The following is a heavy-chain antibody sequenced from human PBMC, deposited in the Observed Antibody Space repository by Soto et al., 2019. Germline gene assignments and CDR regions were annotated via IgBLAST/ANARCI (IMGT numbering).Heavy chain of an antibody. V-gene: IGHV4-39*01. Sequence: QLQLQESGPGLVKPSETLSLTCTVSGGSISSSSYYWGWIRQPPGKGLEWIGSIYYSGSTYYNPSLKSRVTISVDTSKNQFSLKLSSVTAAATAVYYCARRRNHQSQYRNTHDYWGQGTLVTVSS. J-gene: IGHJ4*02. D-gene: IGHD3-16*02. CDR3: ARRRNHQSQYRNTHDY. CDR2: IYYSGST. CDR1: GGSISSSSYY.